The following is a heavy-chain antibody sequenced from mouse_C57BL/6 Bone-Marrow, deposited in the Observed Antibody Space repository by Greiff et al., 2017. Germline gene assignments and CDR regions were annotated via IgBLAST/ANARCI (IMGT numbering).Heavy chain of an antibody. V-gene: IGHV1-26*01. CDR2: INPNNGGT. Sequence: VQLQQSGPELVKPGASVKISCKASGYTFTDYYMNWVKQSHGKSLEWIGDINPNNGGTSYNQKFKGKATLTVDKSSSTAYMELRSLTSEDSAVYYCAREYDYAWFAYWGQGTLVTVSA. J-gene: IGHJ3*01. CDR1: GYTFTDYY. D-gene: IGHD2-4*01. CDR3: AREYDYAWFAY.